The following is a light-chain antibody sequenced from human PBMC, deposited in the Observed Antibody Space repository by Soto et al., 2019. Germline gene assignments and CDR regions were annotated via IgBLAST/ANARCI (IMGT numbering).Light chain of an antibody. J-gene: IGLJ2*01. V-gene: IGLV4-69*01. CDR2: LNSGGTY. CDR3: QTWGTGYRL. CDR1: SGHSGYD. Sequence: QPVLTQSPSASASLGASVTLTCTLSSGHSGYDIAWHQQQPEKGPRYLMRLNSGGTYTRGDGIPDRLSGSSSGTERYLTISSLQSEDEADYYCQTWGTGYRLFGGGTKVTVL.